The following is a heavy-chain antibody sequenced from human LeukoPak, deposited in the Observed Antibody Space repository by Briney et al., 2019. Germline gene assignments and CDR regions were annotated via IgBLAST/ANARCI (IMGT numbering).Heavy chain of an antibody. CDR1: GFTVSSNY. V-gene: IGHV3-7*01. Sequence: PGGSLRLSCAASGFTVSSNYMSWVRQAPGKGLEWVANIKQDGSEKYYVDSVKGRFTISRDNAKNSLYLQMNSLRAEDTAVYYCARGSNSSSFRYYFDNWGQGTLVTVSS. J-gene: IGHJ4*02. CDR2: IKQDGSEK. CDR3: ARGSNSSSFRYYFDN. D-gene: IGHD6-6*01.